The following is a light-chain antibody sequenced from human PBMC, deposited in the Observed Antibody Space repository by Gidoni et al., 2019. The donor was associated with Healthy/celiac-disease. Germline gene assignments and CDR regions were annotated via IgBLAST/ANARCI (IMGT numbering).Light chain of an antibody. CDR2: AAS. J-gene: IGKJ4*01. V-gene: IGKV1-39*01. Sequence: DIQMTQSPASLSASVGDRVTITCRASQSISSYLNWYQQKPGKAPKLLIYAASSLQSGVPSRFSGSGSGTDFTLTLSILQPEDFATYYCQQSYSTPPVTFGGGTKVEIK. CDR3: QQSYSTPPVT. CDR1: QSISSY.